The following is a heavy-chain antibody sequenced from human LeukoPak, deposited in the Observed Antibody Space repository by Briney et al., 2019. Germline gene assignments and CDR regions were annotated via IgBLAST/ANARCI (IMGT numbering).Heavy chain of an antibody. J-gene: IGHJ6*03. Sequence: GGSLRLSCVASGFTSSSYWMHWVRQAPGEGLVWVSRINSDGSTTTYADSVKGRFTISRDNAKNTLYLQMNSLRVEDTAVYYCARSTTHPYYNYMDVWGKGTTVTLSS. CDR2: INSDGSTT. CDR1: GFTSSSYW. CDR3: ARSTTHPYYNYMDV. D-gene: IGHD4-17*01. V-gene: IGHV3-74*01.